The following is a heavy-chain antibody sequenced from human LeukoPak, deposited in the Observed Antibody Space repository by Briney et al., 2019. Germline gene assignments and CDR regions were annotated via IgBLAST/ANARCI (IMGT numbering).Heavy chain of an antibody. CDR2: ITGSGSGA. D-gene: IGHD1-26*01. CDR1: GFTFSSFA. Sequence: GGSLRLSCAASGFTFSSFAINWVRQAPGKGLEWVSVITGSGSGADYADSVKGRFTISRDNAKNSLYLQMNSLRADDTAIYYCARDKIVGPTTLDYWGQGTLVTVSS. V-gene: IGHV3-23*01. CDR3: ARDKIVGPTTLDY. J-gene: IGHJ4*02.